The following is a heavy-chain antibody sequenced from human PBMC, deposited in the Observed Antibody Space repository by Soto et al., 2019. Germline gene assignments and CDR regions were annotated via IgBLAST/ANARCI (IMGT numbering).Heavy chain of an antibody. D-gene: IGHD3-22*01. CDR1: GGSISSYY. CDR2: IYYSGST. V-gene: IGHV4-59*13. J-gene: IGHJ3*02. CDR3: ARGYNYYDSSGYLTADAFDI. Sequence: SATLSLTCTVSGGSISSYYWSWIRQPPGKGLEWIGYIYYSGSTNYNPSLKSRVTISVDTSKNQFSLKLSSVTAADTAVYYFARGYNYYDSSGYLTADAFDIWGQGTMVTVSS.